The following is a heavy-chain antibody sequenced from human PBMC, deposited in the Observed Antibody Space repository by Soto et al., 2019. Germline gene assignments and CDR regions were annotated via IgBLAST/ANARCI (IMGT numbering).Heavy chain of an antibody. J-gene: IGHJ3*02. Sequence: PGGSLRLSCAASGFTFSTYSMNWVRQAPGKGLEWVSYISSTSSTIYYADSVKGRFTISRDNAKYSLYLQMNSLRDEDTAVYYCARDRYDFCSRYISTEAYDIWGQGTMVSV. CDR1: GFTFSTYS. CDR2: ISSTSSTI. V-gene: IGHV3-48*02. D-gene: IGHD3-3*01. CDR3: ARDRYDFCSRYISTEAYDI.